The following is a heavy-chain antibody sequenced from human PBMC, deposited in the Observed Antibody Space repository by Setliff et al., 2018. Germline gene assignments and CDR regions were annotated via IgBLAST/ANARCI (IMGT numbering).Heavy chain of an antibody. V-gene: IGHV4-39*07. J-gene: IGHJ2*01. Sequence: SETLSLTCTVSGGPISNSTFYWGWIRQPPGKGLEWIGSINYYGSIFDDGTTYSTYYNPSLKSRATISIDTSKSQFSLKLSSMTAADTALYYCARNPDFLQYSFDLWGRGTLVTVSS. CDR1: GGPISNSTFY. CDR3: ARNPDFLQYSFDL. D-gene: IGHD5-12*01. CDR2: INYYGSIFDDGTTYST.